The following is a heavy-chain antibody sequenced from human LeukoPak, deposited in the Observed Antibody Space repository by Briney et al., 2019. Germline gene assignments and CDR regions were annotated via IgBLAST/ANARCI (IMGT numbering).Heavy chain of an antibody. CDR3: ARAGESYYDFWSGYYTSYYYYYMDV. V-gene: IGHV1-8*01. CDR1: GYTFTSYD. D-gene: IGHD3-3*01. CDR2: MNPNSGNT. J-gene: IGHJ6*03. Sequence: ASVTVSCKASGYTFTSYDINWVRQATGQGLEWMGWMNPNSGNTGYAQKFQGRVTMTRNTSISTAYMELSSLRSEDTAVYYCARAGESYYDFWSGYYTSYYYYYMDVWGKGTTVTVSS.